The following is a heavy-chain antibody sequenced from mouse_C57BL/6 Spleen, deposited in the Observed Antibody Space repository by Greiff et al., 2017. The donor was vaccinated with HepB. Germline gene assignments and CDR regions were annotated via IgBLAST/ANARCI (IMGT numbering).Heavy chain of an antibody. Sequence: QVQLQQPGAELVMPGASVKLSCKASGYTFTSYWMHWVKQRPGQGLEWIGEIDPSDSYTNYNQKFKGKSTLTVDKSSSTAYMQLSSLTSEDSAVYYCARGGAMGCWGQGTSVTVAS. CDR1: GYTFTSYW. V-gene: IGHV1-69*01. CDR3: ARGGAMGC. J-gene: IGHJ4*01. CDR2: IDPSDSYT.